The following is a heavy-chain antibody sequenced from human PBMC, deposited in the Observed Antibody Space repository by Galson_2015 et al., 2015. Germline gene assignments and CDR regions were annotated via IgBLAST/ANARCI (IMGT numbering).Heavy chain of an antibody. CDR3: ARDQTNGDSICDY. D-gene: IGHD4-17*01. Sequence: SLRLSCAASGFTFSSYSMNWVRQAPGKGLEWVSYISSSSSTIYYADPVKGRFTISRDNAKNSLYLQMNSLRDEDTAVYYCARDQTNGDSICDYWGQGTLVTVSS. J-gene: IGHJ4*02. V-gene: IGHV3-48*02. CDR1: GFTFSSYS. CDR2: ISSSSSTI.